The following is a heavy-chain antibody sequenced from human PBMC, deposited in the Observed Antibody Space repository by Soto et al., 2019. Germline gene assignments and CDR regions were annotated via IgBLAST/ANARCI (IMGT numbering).Heavy chain of an antibody. CDR1: VFTVSSNY. D-gene: IGHD6-13*01. Sequence: GGSLRLSRAASVFTVSSNYMSWVRQAPGKGLEWVSVIYSGGSTYYADSVKGRFTISRDNSKNTLYLQMNSLRAEDTAVYYCASIGAATYYFDYWGQGTLVTVSS. CDR3: ASIGAATYYFDY. CDR2: IYSGGST. J-gene: IGHJ4*02. V-gene: IGHV3-53*01.